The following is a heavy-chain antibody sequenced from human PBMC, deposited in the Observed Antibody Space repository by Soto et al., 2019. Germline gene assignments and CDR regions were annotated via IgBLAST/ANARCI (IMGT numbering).Heavy chain of an antibody. J-gene: IGHJ6*02. CDR1: GASISGSH. Sequence: SETLSLTCTVSGASISGSHWSWIRQPPGQGLEWIGLFYYSESTHYNPSLKSRLTVSVDTSKNQFSLKVSSVTAADTAVYYCVILQGYCITTGCYGHYAMDVWGQGTTVTVSS. CDR2: FYYSEST. D-gene: IGHD2-2*01. CDR3: VILQGYCITTGCYGHYAMDV. V-gene: IGHV4-59*05.